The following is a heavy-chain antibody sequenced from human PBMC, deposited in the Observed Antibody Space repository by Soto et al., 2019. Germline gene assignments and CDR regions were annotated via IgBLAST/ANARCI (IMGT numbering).Heavy chain of an antibody. D-gene: IGHD3-16*01. Sequence: QVQLVQSAAEVKKPGASVKVSCKASGYTFTNYGISWVRQAPGQGLAWVGWIGAYNGNTDYAQKFQGRVTMTADTSTSTAYVDLRSLRSDDTALYCCARVRDSYGYRGSYYFHSWGEGTLVTFSS. J-gene: IGHJ4*02. CDR2: IGAYNGNT. V-gene: IGHV1-18*01. CDR1: GYTFTNYG. CDR3: ARVRDSYGYRGSYYFHS.